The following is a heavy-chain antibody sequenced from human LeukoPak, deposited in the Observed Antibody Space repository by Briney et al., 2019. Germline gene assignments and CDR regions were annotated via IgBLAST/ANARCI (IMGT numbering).Heavy chain of an antibody. D-gene: IGHD5-24*01. Sequence: GGSLRLSCTVSGFTVTSNSMSWVRQAPGKGLEWVSFIYSGSTHYSDSVEGRFIISRDNSKNTLYLQLNSLTSEDTAVYYCARDGGGYNSSPFDYWGQGTLVTVSS. CDR1: GFTVTSNS. V-gene: IGHV3-66*03. CDR3: ARDGGGYNSSPFDY. CDR2: IYSGST. J-gene: IGHJ4*02.